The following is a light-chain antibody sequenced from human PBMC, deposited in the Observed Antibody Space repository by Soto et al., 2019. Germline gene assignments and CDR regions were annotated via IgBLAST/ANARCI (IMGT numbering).Light chain of an antibody. CDR2: AAS. V-gene: IGKV1-39*01. J-gene: IGKJ5*01. CDR1: QSISNY. Sequence: DTQMTQSPSSMSASVGDRVTITCRASQSISNYLSWYQQKPGKAPKLLIYAASSLQSGVPSRFSGGGSGTDFTLTISSLQPEDFATYYCQQSFSSPQITFGQGTRLEIK. CDR3: QQSFSSPQIT.